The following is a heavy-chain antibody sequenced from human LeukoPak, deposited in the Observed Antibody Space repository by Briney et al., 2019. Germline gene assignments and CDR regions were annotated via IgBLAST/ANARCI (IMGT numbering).Heavy chain of an antibody. J-gene: IGHJ4*02. CDR3: ASSSGYSHPFDY. V-gene: IGHV3-23*01. CDR2: ISGSGGST. Sequence: GGALRPSCSAPGFNLSSNYMSWGRPAPGKGLELVPAISGSGGSTYYADSVKGRFTISRDNSKNTLYLQMNSLRTEDTAVYYCASSSGYSHPFDYWGQGTLVTVSS. CDR1: GFNLSSNY. D-gene: IGHD3-22*01.